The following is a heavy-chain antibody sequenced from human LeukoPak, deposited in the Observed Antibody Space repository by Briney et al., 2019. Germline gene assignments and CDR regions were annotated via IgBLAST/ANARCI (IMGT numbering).Heavy chain of an antibody. V-gene: IGHV4-31*03. CDR2: IYYSGST. CDR3: ARGIYDSSGSYGY. D-gene: IGHD3-22*01. CDR1: GGSISSGGYY. J-gene: IGHJ4*02. Sequence: SETLSLTCTVSGGSISSGGYYGSGIRQHPGKGLEWSGYIYYSGSTYYNPSLKSRVTISVDTSKNQFSLKLSSVTAADTAVYYCARGIYDSSGSYGYWGQGTLVTVSS.